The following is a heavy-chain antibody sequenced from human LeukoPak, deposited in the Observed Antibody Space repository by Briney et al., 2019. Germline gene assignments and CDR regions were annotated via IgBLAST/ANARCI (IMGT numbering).Heavy chain of an antibody. D-gene: IGHD5-24*01. CDR2: ISGSGGST. V-gene: IGHV3-23*01. CDR3: AKNFGRDGYKNAFDI. J-gene: IGHJ3*02. Sequence: GGSLRLSCAASGFTFSSYAMSWVRQAPGEGLEWVSAISGSGGSTYYADSVKGRFTISRDNSKNTLYLQMNSLRAEDTAVYYCAKNFGRDGYKNAFDIWGQGTMVTVSS. CDR1: GFTFSSYA.